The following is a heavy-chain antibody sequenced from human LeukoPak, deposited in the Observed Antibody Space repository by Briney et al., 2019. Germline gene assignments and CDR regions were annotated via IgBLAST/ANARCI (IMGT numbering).Heavy chain of an antibody. J-gene: IGHJ4*02. CDR2: LSGSSDYI. CDR1: GFTFSTYS. D-gene: IGHD2-15*01. Sequence: NPGGSLRLSCAASGFTFSTYSIMWIRQAPGEGLEWVSSLSGSSDYIYYADSVKGRFTISRDNSKSSLYLQMNSLRVEDMAVYYCARRGAGDYCFDYWGQGILVTVSS. CDR3: ARRGAGDYCFDY. V-gene: IGHV3-21*01.